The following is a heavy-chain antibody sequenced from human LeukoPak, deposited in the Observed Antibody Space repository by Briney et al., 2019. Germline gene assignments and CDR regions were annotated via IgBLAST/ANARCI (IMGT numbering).Heavy chain of an antibody. CDR1: GFTFDDYG. V-gene: IGHV3-20*04. J-gene: IGHJ4*02. CDR3: AKDRRRFLESFDY. Sequence: PGGSLRLSCAASGFTFDDYGMSWARQAPGKGLEWVSGINWDGGSTGYADSVKGRFTISRDNSKNTLYLQMNSLRAEDTAVYYCAKDRRRFLESFDYWGQGTLVTVSS. D-gene: IGHD3-3*01. CDR2: INWDGGST.